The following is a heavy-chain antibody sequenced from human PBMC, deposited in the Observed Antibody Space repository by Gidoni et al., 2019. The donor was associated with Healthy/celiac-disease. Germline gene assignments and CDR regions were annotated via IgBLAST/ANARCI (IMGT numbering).Heavy chain of an antibody. J-gene: IGHJ5*02. CDR2: IWYDGSNK. V-gene: IGHV3-33*01. Sequence: APGKGLEWVAVIWYDGSNKYYADSVKGRFTISRDNSKNTLYLQMNSLRAEDTAVYYCARDLIDFTIFGVVPTEFDPWGQGTLVTVSS. CDR3: ARDLIDFTIFGVVPTEFDP. D-gene: IGHD3-3*01.